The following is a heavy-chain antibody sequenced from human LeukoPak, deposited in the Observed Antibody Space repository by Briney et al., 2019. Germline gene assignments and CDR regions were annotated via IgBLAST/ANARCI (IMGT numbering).Heavy chain of an antibody. CDR3: AREFSTSSTAFDV. CDR2: INHSGST. Sequence: SETLSLTCAVYGGSFSGYYWSWIRQPPGKGLEWIGEINHSGSTNYNPSLKSRVTISVDTSKNQFSLKVTSVTAADTAVYYCAREFSTSSTAFDVGGQGTMVTVSS. V-gene: IGHV4-34*01. D-gene: IGHD6-6*01. J-gene: IGHJ3*01. CDR1: GGSFSGYY.